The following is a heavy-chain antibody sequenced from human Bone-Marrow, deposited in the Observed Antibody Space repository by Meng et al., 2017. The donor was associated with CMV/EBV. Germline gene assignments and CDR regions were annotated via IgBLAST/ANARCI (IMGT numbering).Heavy chain of an antibody. CDR2: INHDGSEK. CDR3: ASVRCCSTSCHPYYDFCSGSIPYNWFDP. J-gene: IGHJ5*02. Sequence: GESLKISCAASGFTFSSYWMSWVRQAPGKGLEWVANINHDGSEKYYVDSVKGRFTIPRDNAKNSLYLQINSLRAEDTAVYYCASVRCCSTSCHPYYDFCSGSIPYNWFDPWGQGTLVTVSS. V-gene: IGHV3-7*01. CDR1: GFTFSSYW. D-gene: IGHD3-3*01.